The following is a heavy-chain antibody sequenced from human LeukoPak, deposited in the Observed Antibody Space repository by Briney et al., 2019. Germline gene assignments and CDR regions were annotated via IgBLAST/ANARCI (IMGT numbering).Heavy chain of an antibody. Sequence: ASVTVSCKASGYTFTSYGISWVRQAPGQGLEWMGGIIPIFGTANYAQKFQGRVTITTDESTSTAYMELSSLRSEDTAVYYCARGRSYYDSSGYYYDYWGQGTLVTVSS. CDR3: ARGRSYYDSSGYYYDY. V-gene: IGHV1-69*05. D-gene: IGHD3-22*01. CDR2: IIPIFGTA. CDR1: GYTFTSYG. J-gene: IGHJ4*02.